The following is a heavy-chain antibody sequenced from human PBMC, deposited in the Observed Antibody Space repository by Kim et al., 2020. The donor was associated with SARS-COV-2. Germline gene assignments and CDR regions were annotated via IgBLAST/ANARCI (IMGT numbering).Heavy chain of an antibody. V-gene: IGHV4-59*01. CDR3: ARGPTDGYRDY. D-gene: IGHD5-12*01. J-gene: IGHJ4*02. CDR1: GGSISSYY. Sequence: SETLSLTCTVSGGSISSYYWSWIRQPPGKGLEWIGYVYYSGSAKYNPSLKSRVTISVDTSKNQFSLKLTSVTAADTAVYYCARGPTDGYRDYWGQGTLVTVSS. CDR2: VYYSGSA.